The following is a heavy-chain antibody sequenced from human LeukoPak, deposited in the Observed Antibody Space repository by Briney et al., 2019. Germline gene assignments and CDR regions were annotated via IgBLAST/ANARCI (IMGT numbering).Heavy chain of an antibody. CDR2: IYPGDSNT. Sequence: ESPKISCKGSGYSFSNYWIGWVRQMRGKGLEWMGIIYPGDSNTRYSPSFQGQVTISADNSISTAYLQWSSLKASDTAMYYCARRYKGGYYFDYWGQGTLVTVSS. J-gene: IGHJ4*02. CDR3: ARRYKGGYYFDY. CDR1: GYSFSNYW. D-gene: IGHD5-24*01. V-gene: IGHV5-51*01.